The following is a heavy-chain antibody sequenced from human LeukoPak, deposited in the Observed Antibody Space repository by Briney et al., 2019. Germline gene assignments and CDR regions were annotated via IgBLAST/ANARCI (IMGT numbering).Heavy chain of an antibody. CDR2: ISSSGNTI. J-gene: IGHJ4*02. D-gene: IGHD6-13*01. V-gene: IGHV3-11*04. Sequence: GGSLRLSCAASGFTFSDYYMSWIRQAPGKGLEWVSYISSSGNTIYYADSVKGRFTISRDNAKNSLCLQMNSLRAEDTAVHYCAREGIWQQLDGYYFDYWGQGTLVTVSS. CDR1: GFTFSDYY. CDR3: AREGIWQQLDGYYFDY.